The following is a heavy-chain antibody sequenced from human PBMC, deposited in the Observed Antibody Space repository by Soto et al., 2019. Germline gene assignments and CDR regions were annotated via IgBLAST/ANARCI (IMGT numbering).Heavy chain of an antibody. Sequence: QWQLQESGPGLVGPSETLSLTCTVSGGSINTYNLFWAWVRQPPGKGLEWIASIHYSGNAYYSPSLTTRVTISRDTSKNRASLEMTSVTAADTAIYYCARVNVTLDLWGQGTLVTVSS. D-gene: IGHD2-21*02. CDR3: ARVNVTLDL. J-gene: IGHJ4*02. V-gene: IGHV4-39*01. CDR2: IHYSGNA. CDR1: GGSINTYNLF.